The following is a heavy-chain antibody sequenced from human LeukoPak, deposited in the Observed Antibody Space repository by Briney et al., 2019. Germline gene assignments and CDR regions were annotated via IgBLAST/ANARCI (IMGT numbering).Heavy chain of an antibody. V-gene: IGHV4-59*01. J-gene: IGHJ4*02. CDR1: GGSISSYY. CDR2: IYYSGST. Sequence: SETLSLTCTVSGGSISSYYWSWIRQPPGKGLEWIGYIYYSGSTNYNPSLKSRVTISVDTSKNQFSLKLSSVTAADTAVYYCARSPQTSRSNNHYYHSNLAESHFDYWGQGTLVTVSS. D-gene: IGHD3-22*01. CDR3: ARSPQTSRSNNHYYHSNLAESHFDY.